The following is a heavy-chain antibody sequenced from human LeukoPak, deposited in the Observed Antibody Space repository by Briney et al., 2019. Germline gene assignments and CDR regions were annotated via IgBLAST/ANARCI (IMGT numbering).Heavy chain of an antibody. CDR2: ISYDGSNK. V-gene: IGHV3-30*18. CDR1: GFTFSSYG. CDR3: AKGWLQYGY. J-gene: IGHJ4*02. D-gene: IGHD5-24*01. Sequence: GRSLRLSCAASGFTFSSYGMRWVRQAPGKGLEWGAVISYDGSNKYYADSVKGRFTISRDNSKNTLYLQMNSLRAEDTAVYYCAKGWLQYGYWGQGTLVTVSS.